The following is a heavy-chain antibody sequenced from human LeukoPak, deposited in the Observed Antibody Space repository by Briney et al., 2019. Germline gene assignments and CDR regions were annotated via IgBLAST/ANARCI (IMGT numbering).Heavy chain of an antibody. Sequence: SETLSLTCAVYGGTFSGYYWSWVRQPPGKGLEWIGEINHSGSTNYSPSLKSRVTISVDTSKNQFSLKLSSVTAADTAVYYCARGRYDFWSGYRPFDYWGQGTLVTVSS. D-gene: IGHD3-3*01. J-gene: IGHJ4*02. CDR1: GGTFSGYY. V-gene: IGHV4-34*01. CDR2: INHSGST. CDR3: ARGRYDFWSGYRPFDY.